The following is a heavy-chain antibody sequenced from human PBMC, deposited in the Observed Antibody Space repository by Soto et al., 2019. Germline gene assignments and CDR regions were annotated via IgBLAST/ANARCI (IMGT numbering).Heavy chain of an antibody. CDR2: IAYDGSIK. CDR1: GFTFSANA. CDR3: ARDEINGAPDWLDS. V-gene: IGHV3-30-3*01. Sequence: QEQLVESGGDVVQPGRSLTLSCAASGFTFSANAMHWVRQAPGKGLEWVAVIAYDGSIKIYTDSVKGRFTISRDDSKSTLYLQMLSLRPEDTAVYYCARDEINGAPDWLDSWGQGPLVTASS. D-gene: IGHD1-26*01. J-gene: IGHJ5*01.